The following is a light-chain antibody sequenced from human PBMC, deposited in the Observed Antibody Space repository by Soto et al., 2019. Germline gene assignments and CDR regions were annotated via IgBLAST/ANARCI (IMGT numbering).Light chain of an antibody. CDR1: QSVSSSY. CDR3: QEYGSSPRT. Sequence: ETVLTQSPGTLSLSPGERVTLSCRASQSVSSSYLAWYQQKPGQAPRLLIYGASSRATGIPDRFSGSGSGTDFTLTISSLETEALAVYYCQEYGSSPRTFGQGTKLESK. V-gene: IGKV3-20*01. CDR2: GAS. J-gene: IGKJ2*01.